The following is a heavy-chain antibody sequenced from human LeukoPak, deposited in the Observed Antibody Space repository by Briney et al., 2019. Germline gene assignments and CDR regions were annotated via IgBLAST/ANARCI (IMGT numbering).Heavy chain of an antibody. CDR1: GGSISGSDYY. Sequence: SETLSLTCPVSGGSISGSDYYWGWIRQPPGMGLEWIGSIYYGRSTYYNPSLKSRVTISVDMSKNQFSLELTSVTAADTAVYYCARGGPITLVRGVLNWFDPWGQGTLVTVSS. CDR2: IYYGRST. V-gene: IGHV4-39*07. CDR3: ARGGPITLVRGVLNWFDP. D-gene: IGHD3-10*01. J-gene: IGHJ5*02.